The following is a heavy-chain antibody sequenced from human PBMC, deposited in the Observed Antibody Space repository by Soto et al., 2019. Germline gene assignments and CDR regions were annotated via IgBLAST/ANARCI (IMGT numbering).Heavy chain of an antibody. Sequence: GGSLRLSCAASGFTFSSYSMNWVRQAPGKGLEWVSSISSSSSYIYYADSVKGRFTISRDNAKNSLYLQMNSLRAEDTAVYYCARVPAAYGYYFDYWGQGTLVTVSS. D-gene: IGHD2-2*01. CDR1: GFTFSSYS. V-gene: IGHV3-21*01. J-gene: IGHJ4*02. CDR3: ARVPAAYGYYFDY. CDR2: ISSSSSYI.